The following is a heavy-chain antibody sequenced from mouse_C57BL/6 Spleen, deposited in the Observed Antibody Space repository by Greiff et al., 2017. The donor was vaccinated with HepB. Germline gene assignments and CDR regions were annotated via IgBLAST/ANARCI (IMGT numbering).Heavy chain of an antibody. CDR1: GYTFTSYW. J-gene: IGHJ4*01. V-gene: IGHV1-50*01. CDR2: IDPSDSYT. Sequence: QVQLQQPGAELVKPGASVKLSCKASGYTFTSYWMQWVKQRPGQGLEWIGEIDPSDSYTNYNQKFKGKATLTVDTSSSTAYMQLSSLTSEDSAVYYCARPLLRSHYAMDYWGQGTSVTVSS. CDR3: ARPLLRSHYAMDY. D-gene: IGHD1-1*01.